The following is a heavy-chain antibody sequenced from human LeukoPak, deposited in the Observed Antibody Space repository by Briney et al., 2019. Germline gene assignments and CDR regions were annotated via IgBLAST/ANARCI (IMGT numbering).Heavy chain of an antibody. CDR3: ARVGTYGSGSYLSWLDY. V-gene: IGHV4-59*01. CDR1: GGSISSYY. CDR2: IIYSGSA. Sequence: SETLSLTCTVSGGSISSYYWSWIRQPPGKGLEWIGYIIYSGSANYNPSLKSRVTISVDTSKNQFSLTLSSVTAADTAVYYCARVGTYGSGSYLSWLDYWGQGTLVTVSS. J-gene: IGHJ4*02. D-gene: IGHD3-10*01.